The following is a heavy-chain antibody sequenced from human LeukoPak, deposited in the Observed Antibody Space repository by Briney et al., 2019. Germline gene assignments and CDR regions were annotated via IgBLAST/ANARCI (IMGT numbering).Heavy chain of an antibody. CDR2: IYSGGST. D-gene: IGHD1-1*01. CDR1: GFTVSSNH. V-gene: IGHV3-53*01. CDR3: ARGLAGYN. Sequence: GGSLRLSCAASGFTVSSNHMSWVRQAPGKGLEWVSVIYSGGSTDYADSVKGRFTISRDILKNTLYLQMNSLRAEDTAVYYCARGLAGYNWGQGTLVTVSS. J-gene: IGHJ4*02.